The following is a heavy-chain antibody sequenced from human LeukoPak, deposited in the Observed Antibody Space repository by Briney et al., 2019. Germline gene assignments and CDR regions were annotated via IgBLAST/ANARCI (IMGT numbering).Heavy chain of an antibody. Sequence: GGSLRLSCVASGFSLSIYPMHWVRQAPGKGLEYVSAITGNGGTTYYANSVKGRFTISRDNSKNTLYLQMGSLRPEDTAVYYCARNNYDSSGYYYRSTGGIFDYWGQGTLVTVSS. CDR2: ITGNGGTT. J-gene: IGHJ4*02. V-gene: IGHV3-64*01. CDR1: GFSLSIYP. D-gene: IGHD3-22*01. CDR3: ARNNYDSSGYYYRSTGGIFDY.